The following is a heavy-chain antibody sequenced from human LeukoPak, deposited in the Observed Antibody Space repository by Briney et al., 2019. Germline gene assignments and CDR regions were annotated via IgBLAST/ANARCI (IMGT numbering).Heavy chain of an antibody. CDR1: GYTFTSYG. J-gene: IGHJ4*02. CDR2: ISAYNGNT. V-gene: IGHV1-18*01. CDR3: ARGRLGTHYYDSSGYGD. Sequence: EASVKVSCKASGYTFTSYGISWVRQAPGQGLEWMGWISAYNGNTNYAQKLQGRVTMATDTSTSTAYMELRSLRSDDTAVYYCARGRLGTHYYDSSGYGDWGQGTLVTVSS. D-gene: IGHD3-22*01.